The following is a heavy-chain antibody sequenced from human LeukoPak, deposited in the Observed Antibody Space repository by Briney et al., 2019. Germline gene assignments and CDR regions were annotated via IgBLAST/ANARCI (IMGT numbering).Heavy chain of an antibody. CDR1: GFTFSAHS. Sequence: GGSLRLSCAASGFTFSAHSMHWVRQPPGKGLEWVAFISYDGSIKYYADSVKGRFTISRDNSKKTLYLQMNSLRAEDTAVYYCARDMGAIHAFDYWGQGTLVTVSS. D-gene: IGHD1-26*01. CDR3: ARDMGAIHAFDY. V-gene: IGHV3-30-3*01. J-gene: IGHJ4*02. CDR2: ISYDGSIK.